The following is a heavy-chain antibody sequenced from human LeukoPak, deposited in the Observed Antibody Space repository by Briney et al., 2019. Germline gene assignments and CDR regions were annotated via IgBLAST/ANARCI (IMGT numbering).Heavy chain of an antibody. J-gene: IGHJ5*02. V-gene: IGHV3-11*04. CDR3: AKEGDKGIAAAGTGLDP. CDR2: ISSSGSTI. D-gene: IGHD6-13*01. Sequence: GGSLRLSCAASGFTFSDYYMSWIRQAPGKGLEWVSYISSSGSTIYYADSVKGRFTISRDNAKNSLYLQMNSLRAEDTAVYYCAKEGDKGIAAAGTGLDPWGQGTLVTVSS. CDR1: GFTFSDYY.